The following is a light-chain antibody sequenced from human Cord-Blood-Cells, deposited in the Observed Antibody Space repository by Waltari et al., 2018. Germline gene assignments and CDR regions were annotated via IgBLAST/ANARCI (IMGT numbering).Light chain of an antibody. CDR1: SSPVGSYNL. J-gene: IGLJ1*01. CDR3: CSYAGSSTYV. Sequence: QSALTQPASVSGSPGQSITTSCTGTSSPVGSYNLVSWYQQHPGKAPKLMIYEGSKRPSGVSNRFSGSKSGNTASLTISGLQAEDEADYYCCSYAGSSTYVFGTGTKVTVL. V-gene: IGLV2-23*01. CDR2: EGS.